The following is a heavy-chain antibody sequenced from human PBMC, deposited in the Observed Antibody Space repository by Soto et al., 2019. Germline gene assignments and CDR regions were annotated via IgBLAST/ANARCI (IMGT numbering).Heavy chain of an antibody. V-gene: IGHV4-59*08. Sequence: QVQLQQSGPGLVKPSETLSLTCSVSSGPSSSHNWGWIRQPPGRGLEWIGYVYSTGGTSYNPSLKIRVTLSADTSTNHISLTLTSVPAADPAVYYCVRQGIGNLPGLVDVWGQGTTVRVSS. J-gene: IGHJ6*02. D-gene: IGHD1-1*01. CDR3: VRQGIGNLPGLVDV. CDR2: VYSTGGT. CDR1: SGPSSSHN.